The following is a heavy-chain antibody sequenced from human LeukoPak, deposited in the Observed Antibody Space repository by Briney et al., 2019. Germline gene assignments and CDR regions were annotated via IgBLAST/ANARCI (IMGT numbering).Heavy chain of an antibody. Sequence: PGGSLRLSCAASGFTFSDYYMSWIRQAPGKGLEWVAYITSSGDDIYYADSVKGRFTISRDNAKNALFLRMSSLRVEDTATYYCASDIVATSGDFWGQGTLVSVSP. CDR2: ITSSGDDI. J-gene: IGHJ4*02. CDR1: GFTFSDYY. CDR3: ASDIVATSGDF. D-gene: IGHD5-12*01. V-gene: IGHV3-11*01.